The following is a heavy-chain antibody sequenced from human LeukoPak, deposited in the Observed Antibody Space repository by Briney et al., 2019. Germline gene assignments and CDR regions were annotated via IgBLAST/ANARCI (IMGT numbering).Heavy chain of an antibody. CDR3: AKETSGGCSSCDWLDP. CDR2: ISGSGGST. D-gene: IGHD6-13*01. V-gene: IGHV3-23*01. CDR1: GFTFSSYA. J-gene: IGHJ5*02. Sequence: QPGGSLRLSCAASGFTFSSYAMSWVRQAPGKGLEWVSAISGSGGSTYYADSVKGRFTISRDNSKNTLYLQMNSLRAEDTAVYYCAKETSGGCSSCDWLDPWGQGTLVTVSS.